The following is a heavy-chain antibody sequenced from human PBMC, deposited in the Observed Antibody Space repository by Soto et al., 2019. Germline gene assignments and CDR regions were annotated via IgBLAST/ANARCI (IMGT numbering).Heavy chain of an antibody. Sequence: SETLSLTCAVYGGSFSGYYWSWIRQPPGKGLEWIGEINHSGSTNYNPSLKSRVTISVDTSKNQFSLKLSSVTAADTAVYYCARGGDYGSFTWGYWGQGTLVTVSS. V-gene: IGHV4-34*01. D-gene: IGHD4-17*01. CDR1: GGSFSGYY. CDR3: ARGGDYGSFTWGY. J-gene: IGHJ4*02. CDR2: INHSGST.